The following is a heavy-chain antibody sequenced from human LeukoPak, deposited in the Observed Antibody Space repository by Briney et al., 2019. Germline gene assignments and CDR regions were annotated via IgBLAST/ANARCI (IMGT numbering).Heavy chain of an antibody. CDR3: ATRGAYSPPY. Sequence: SETLSLTCTVSGDSISTYYWSWIRQPPGKGLEWIGYIYYSVSSDYNPSLKRRVTMSVDVSTDQISLKLSSVTAADTAVYYCATRGAYSPPYWGQGTLVSVSS. CDR1: GDSISTYY. J-gene: IGHJ4*02. CDR2: IYYSVSS. D-gene: IGHD5-18*01. V-gene: IGHV4-59*01.